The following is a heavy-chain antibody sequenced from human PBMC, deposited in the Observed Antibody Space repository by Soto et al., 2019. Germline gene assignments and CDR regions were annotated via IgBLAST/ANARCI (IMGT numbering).Heavy chain of an antibody. CDR2: LKPTTDVT. CDR1: GYTFSGYY. Sequence: ASVKVSCKASGYTFSGYYLHWVRPAHGQGLEWMGWLKPTTDVTNYAQRFQGRVTMTRDTSITTAYIELRSLRSDVTALYDCAREISSGWANCFDPWGQGTLVTVSS. V-gene: IGHV1-2*02. D-gene: IGHD6-19*01. CDR3: AREISSGWANCFDP. J-gene: IGHJ5*02.